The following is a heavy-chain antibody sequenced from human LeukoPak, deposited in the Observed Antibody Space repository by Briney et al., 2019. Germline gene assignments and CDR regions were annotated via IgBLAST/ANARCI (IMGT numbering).Heavy chain of an antibody. CDR2: IYYSGST. CDR3: ARVSFLEWFFDY. CDR1: GFTFSSYA. V-gene: IGHV4-38-2*01. J-gene: IGHJ4*02. D-gene: IGHD3-3*01. Sequence: KAGGSLRLSCAASGFTFSSYAMSWVRQAPGKGLEWIGSIYYSGSTNYNPSLKSRVTISVDTSKNQFSLKLSSVTAADTAVYYRARVSFLEWFFDYWGQGTLVTVSS.